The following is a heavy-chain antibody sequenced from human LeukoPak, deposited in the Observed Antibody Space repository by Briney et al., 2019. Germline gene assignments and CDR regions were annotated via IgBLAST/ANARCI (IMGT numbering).Heavy chain of an antibody. D-gene: IGHD2-15*01. V-gene: IGHV4-4*07. Sequence: SSETLSLTCTVSGVSISSFYWSWIRQPAGKGLEWIGRIYSSGNTNYNPSLKSRVTMSVDTSKNQFSLKLSSVTAADTAVYYCAREVVIAATYDYWGQGTLVTVSS. J-gene: IGHJ4*02. CDR3: AREVVIAATYDY. CDR2: IYSSGNT. CDR1: GVSISSFY.